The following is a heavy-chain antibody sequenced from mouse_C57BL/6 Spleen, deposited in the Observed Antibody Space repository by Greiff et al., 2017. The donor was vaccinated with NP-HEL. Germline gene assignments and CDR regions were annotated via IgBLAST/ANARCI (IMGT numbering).Heavy chain of an antibody. CDR2: IDPSDSYT. V-gene: IGHV1-69*01. CDR3: ARSPNYYGSSPDY. D-gene: IGHD1-1*01. J-gene: IGHJ2*01. CDR1: GYTFTSYW. Sequence: QVQLQPGAELVMPGASVKLSCKASGYTFTSYWMHWVKQRPGQGLEWIGEIDPSDSYTNYNQKFKGKSTLTVDKSSSTAYMQLSSLTSEDSAVYYCARSPNYYGSSPDYWGQGTTLTVSS.